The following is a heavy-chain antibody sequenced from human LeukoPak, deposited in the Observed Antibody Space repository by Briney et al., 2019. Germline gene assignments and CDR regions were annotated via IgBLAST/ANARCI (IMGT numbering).Heavy chain of an antibody. Sequence: GGSLRLSCAASGFTISSSNYMIWVRQAPGKGLEWVSVIYSGGSTYYADSVKGRFTISRENSKNTLYLQMNSVRAEDTAVYYCARGIMGGLAFDYWGQGTLVTVSS. CDR2: IYSGGST. J-gene: IGHJ4*02. CDR3: ARGIMGGLAFDY. CDR1: GFTISSSNY. D-gene: IGHD1-26*01. V-gene: IGHV3-53*01.